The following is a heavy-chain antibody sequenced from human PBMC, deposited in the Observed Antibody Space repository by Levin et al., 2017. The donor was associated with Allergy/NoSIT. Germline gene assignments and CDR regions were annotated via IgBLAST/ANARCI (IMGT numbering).Heavy chain of an antibody. CDR3: ARIQSLRYFDWLYKT. Sequence: ASETLSLTCTVSGGSISSGDYYWSWIRQPPGKGLEWIGYIYYSGSTYYNPSLKSRVTISVDTSKNQFSLKLSSVTAADTAVYYCARIQSLRYFDWLYKTWGQGTLVTVSS. D-gene: IGHD3-9*01. V-gene: IGHV4-30-4*01. CDR1: GGSISSGDYY. J-gene: IGHJ5*02. CDR2: IYYSGST.